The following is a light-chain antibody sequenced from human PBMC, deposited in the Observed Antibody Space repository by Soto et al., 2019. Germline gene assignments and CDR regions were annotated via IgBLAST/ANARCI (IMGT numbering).Light chain of an antibody. Sequence: EIVMTQSPATLSLSPGERATLSCRASQSVCSNLAWYQQKPGQTPRLLIYVASTRATGIPARFSGSGSGTEFTLTISSLQSEDFAVYYCQHRMNWPLTFGQGTRLEIK. CDR3: QHRMNWPLT. CDR2: VAS. CDR1: QSVCSN. V-gene: IGKV3-15*01. J-gene: IGKJ5*01.